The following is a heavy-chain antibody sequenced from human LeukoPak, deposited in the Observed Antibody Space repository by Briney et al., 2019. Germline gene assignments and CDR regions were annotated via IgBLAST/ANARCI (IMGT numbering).Heavy chain of an antibody. V-gene: IGHV1-69*13. CDR1: GGTFSSYA. J-gene: IGHJ3*02. CDR2: IIPISGTA. CDR3: ASNPGYSSYDAFDI. Sequence: SVKVSCKASGGTFSSYAISWVRQAPGQGLEWMGGIIPISGTANYAQKFQGRVTITADESTSTAYMELSSLRSEDTAVYYCASNPGYSSYDAFDIWGQGTMVTVSS. D-gene: IGHD6-13*01.